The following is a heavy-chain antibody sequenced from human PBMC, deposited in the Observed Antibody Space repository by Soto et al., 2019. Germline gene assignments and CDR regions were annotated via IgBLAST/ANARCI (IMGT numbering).Heavy chain of an antibody. J-gene: IGHJ4*02. CDR3: ARAHSGYDYGY. CDR1: GFTFSSYS. V-gene: IGHV3-48*01. CDR2: ISSSSSTI. Sequence: EVQLVESGGGLVQPGGSLRLSWAASGFTFSSYSMNWIRLARGKGLEWVSYISSSSSTIYYADSVKGRFTISRDNAKNSLYLQMNSLRAEDTAVYYCARAHSGYDYGYWGQGTLVTVSS. D-gene: IGHD5-12*01.